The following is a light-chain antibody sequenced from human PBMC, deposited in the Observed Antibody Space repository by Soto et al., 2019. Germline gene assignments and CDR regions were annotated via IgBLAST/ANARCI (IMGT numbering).Light chain of an antibody. CDR3: LQRSNWPPLLS. Sequence: EIVLTQSPGILSLSPGERASLSCGASQSISSSFLAWYQQKPGQAPRLLIYGASSRATGIPDRFSGSGSGTEFTLTISSLQSEDFAVYYCLQRSNWPPLLSFGGGTKVDIK. CDR2: GAS. CDR1: QSISSSF. J-gene: IGKJ4*01. V-gene: IGKV3D-20*02.